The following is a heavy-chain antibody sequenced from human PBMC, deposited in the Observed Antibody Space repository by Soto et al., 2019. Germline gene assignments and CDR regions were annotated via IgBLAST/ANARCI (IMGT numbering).Heavy chain of an antibody. J-gene: IGHJ6*03. CDR1: GGSFSGYY. CDR3: ARVRVVAAHYYMDV. V-gene: IGHV4-34*01. D-gene: IGHD2-15*01. CDR2: INHSGST. Sequence: SETLSLTCAVYGGSFSGYYWSWIRQPPGKGLEWIGEINHSGSTNYNPSLKSRVTISVDTSKNQFSLKLSSVTAADTAVYYCARVRVVAAHYYMDVWGKGTTVTVSS.